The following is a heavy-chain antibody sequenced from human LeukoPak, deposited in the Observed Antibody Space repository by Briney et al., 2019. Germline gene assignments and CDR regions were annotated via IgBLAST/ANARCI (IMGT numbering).Heavy chain of an antibody. CDR1: GGTFSSYA. CDR2: IIPIFGTA. Sequence: GASVKVSCKASGGTFSSYAISWVRQAPGQGLEWMGGIIPIFGTANYAQKFQGRVTITADESTSTAYMELSRLRSDDSAIYYCTRDHCSFANCYEDYYYGMDVWGQGTTVTVSS. CDR3: TRDHCSFANCYEDYYYGMDV. V-gene: IGHV1-69*13. D-gene: IGHD2-2*01. J-gene: IGHJ6*02.